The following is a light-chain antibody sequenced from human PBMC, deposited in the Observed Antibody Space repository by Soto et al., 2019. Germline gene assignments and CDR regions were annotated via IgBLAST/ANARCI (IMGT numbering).Light chain of an antibody. CDR3: QQYDSYWT. V-gene: IGKV1-5*01. CDR2: DAS. CDR1: QSISSW. Sequence: DIQMTQSPSTLSASVGDRVTITCRASQSISSWLAWYQQIPGKAPKHLIYDASNLESGVPSRFSGSGSGTEFTLTINSLQPDDFATYYCQQYDSYWTFGQGTKVEIK. J-gene: IGKJ1*01.